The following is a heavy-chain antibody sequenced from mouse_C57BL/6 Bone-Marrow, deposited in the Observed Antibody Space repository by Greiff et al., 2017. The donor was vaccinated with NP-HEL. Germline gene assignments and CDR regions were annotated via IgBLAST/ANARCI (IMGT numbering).Heavy chain of an antibody. CDR3: ARTYYYGAWFAY. V-gene: IGHV5-17*01. J-gene: IGHJ3*01. CDR2: ISSGSSTI. D-gene: IGHD1-1*01. Sequence: DVMLVESGGGLVKPGGSLKLSCAASGFTFSDYGMHWVRQAPEKGLEWVAYISSGSSTIYYADTVKGRFTISRDNAKNTLFLQMTSLRSEDTAMYYCARTYYYGAWFAYWGQGTLVTVSA. CDR1: GFTFSDYG.